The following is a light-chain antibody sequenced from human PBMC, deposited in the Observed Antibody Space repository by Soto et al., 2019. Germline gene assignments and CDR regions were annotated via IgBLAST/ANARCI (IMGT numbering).Light chain of an antibody. V-gene: IGKV1-33*01. J-gene: IGKJ4*01. CDR3: QQYHNLPLS. CDR2: DAS. CDR1: QDISNY. Sequence: DIQMTQSPSSLSASVGDRVTITCQASQDISNYLNWYQQKPGKAPKLLIYDASTLETGVPSRFSGSGSGTDFTLTISSLQPEDVVTYYCQQYHNLPLSFGGGTKVEIK.